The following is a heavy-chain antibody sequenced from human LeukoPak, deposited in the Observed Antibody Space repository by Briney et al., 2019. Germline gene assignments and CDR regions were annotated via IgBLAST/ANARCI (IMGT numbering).Heavy chain of an antibody. J-gene: IGHJ4*02. V-gene: IGHV3-23*01. Sequence: PGGSLRLPCVVSGFTLSNYAMNWVRQAPGKGLEWVSGISGGAINTKYADSVKGRFTISRDNSLNTLYLQMNNLRAEDTAVYFCARRGIVIRGLLIIGFHKEAYYFDYWGQGVLVTVSS. CDR2: ISGGAINT. D-gene: IGHD3-10*01. CDR3: ARRGIVIRGLLIIGFHKEAYYFDY. CDR1: GFTLSNYA.